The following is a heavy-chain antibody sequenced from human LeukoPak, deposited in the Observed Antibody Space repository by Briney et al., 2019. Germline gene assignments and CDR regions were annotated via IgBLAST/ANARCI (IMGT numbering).Heavy chain of an antibody. D-gene: IGHD6-19*01. CDR1: GGSFSGSY. CDR2: INHSGST. Sequence: SETLSLTCAVYGGSFSGSYWSWIRQPPGKGLEWIGEINHSGSTNYNPSLKSRVTISVDASKNQFSLKLSSVTAADTAVYYCARVSIAVDLDYWGKGTLVTVSS. CDR3: ARVSIAVDLDY. V-gene: IGHV4-34*01. J-gene: IGHJ4*02.